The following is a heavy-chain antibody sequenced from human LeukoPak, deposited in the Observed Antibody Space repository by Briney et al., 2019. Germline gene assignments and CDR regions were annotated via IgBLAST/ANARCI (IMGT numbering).Heavy chain of an antibody. Sequence: PGGSLRLSCAASGFTFSSYGMHWVRQAPGKGLEWVSFIRYDGSNEYYADSVKGRFTISRDNSKNTLYLQMNSLRGEDTAVYYCAKPAISSRGWYYDYWGQGTLVTVSS. CDR2: IRYDGSNE. J-gene: IGHJ4*02. D-gene: IGHD6-19*01. V-gene: IGHV3-30*02. CDR3: AKPAISSRGWYYDY. CDR1: GFTFSSYG.